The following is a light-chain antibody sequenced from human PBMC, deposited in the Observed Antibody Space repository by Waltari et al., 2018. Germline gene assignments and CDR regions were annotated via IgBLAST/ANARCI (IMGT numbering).Light chain of an antibody. V-gene: IGLV2-23*02. CDR3: CSYVGRNIWV. CDR1: SSDVGFYNL. Sequence: QSALTQPASVSGSPGQSITISWTGTSSDVGFYNLVSWYQQHPDKAPKLLVSEVIDRPSGVSNRFSGSQSGNTASPTISGLQAVDEADYYCCSYVGRNIWVFGGGTKVTVL. J-gene: IGLJ3*02. CDR2: EVI.